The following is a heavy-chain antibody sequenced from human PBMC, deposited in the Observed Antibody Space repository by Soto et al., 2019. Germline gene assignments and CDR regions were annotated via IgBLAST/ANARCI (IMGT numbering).Heavy chain of an antibody. Sequence: QVQLVQSGAEVKKPGASVKVSCKTSGYTFAAFFIHWIRQAPGQGLEWMGWINPTSGATVSAQKFQDRVNMTRDTSISTAYMELRGLKSDDTAVYYCTRYPDYGDYWGYFFDYWGQGTPVSVSS. CDR2: INPTSGAT. J-gene: IGHJ4*02. CDR1: GYTFAAFF. V-gene: IGHV1-2*02. D-gene: IGHD4-17*01. CDR3: TRYPDYGDYWGYFFDY.